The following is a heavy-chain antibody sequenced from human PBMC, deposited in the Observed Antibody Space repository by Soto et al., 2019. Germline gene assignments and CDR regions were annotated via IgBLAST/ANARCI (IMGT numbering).Heavy chain of an antibody. CDR2: IKQDGSEK. V-gene: IGHV3-7*01. CDR3: VRAWPTFWGMDV. CDR1: GFTFSTYW. Sequence: GGSQRLSCAASGFTFSTYWMNWVRQAPGKGLEWVANIKQDGSEKDYVDSVKGRFAISRDNAKDSLFLQMNNLRDEDTAVYYCVRAWPTFWGMDVWRQGTTVTVSS. J-gene: IGHJ6*02.